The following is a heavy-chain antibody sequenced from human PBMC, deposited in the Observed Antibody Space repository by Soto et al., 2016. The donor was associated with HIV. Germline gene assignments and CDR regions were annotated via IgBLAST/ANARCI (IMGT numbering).Heavy chain of an antibody. CDR1: GFSFSDYY. CDR2: ISSSGTSK. V-gene: IGHV3-11*05. D-gene: IGHD6-13*01. J-gene: IGHJ4*02. Sequence: QVQLVESGGGLVRPGGSLRLSCAASGFSFSDYYMTWIRQTPGKGPEWISYISSSGTSKNYADSVKGRFTISRDNAKNSLYLQLNSLRDEDTAIYYCAKSRTSTAGHYDYWGQGILVTVSS. CDR3: AKSRTSTAGHYDY.